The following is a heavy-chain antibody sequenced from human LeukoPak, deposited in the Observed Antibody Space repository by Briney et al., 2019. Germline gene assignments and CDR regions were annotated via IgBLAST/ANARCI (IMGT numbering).Heavy chain of an antibody. CDR3: ARDLFGSQWLGPYYYYYGMDV. CDR1: GGTFSSYA. Sequence: SVKVSCKASGGTFSSYAISWVRQAPGQGLEWMGRIIPILGIANYAQKFQGRVTITADKSTSTAYMELSSLRSEDTAVYYCARDLFGSQWLGPYYYYYGMDVWGQGTTVTVSS. V-gene: IGHV1-69*04. J-gene: IGHJ6*02. D-gene: IGHD6-19*01. CDR2: IIPILGIA.